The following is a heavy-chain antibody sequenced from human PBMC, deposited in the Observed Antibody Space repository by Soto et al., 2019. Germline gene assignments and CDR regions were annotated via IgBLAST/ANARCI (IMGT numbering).Heavy chain of an antibody. J-gene: IGHJ4*02. CDR2: INSDGSST. V-gene: IGHV3-74*01. CDR1: GFTFSSYW. Sequence: PGGSLRLSCAASGFTFSSYWMHWVRHAPGKGQVWVSRINSDGSSTSYADSVKGRFTISRDNSKNTLYLQMNSLRVEDTALYYCVNFPRRGFEAPWDYWGQGTQVTVSS. CDR3: VNFPRRGFEAPWDY. D-gene: IGHD3-3*01.